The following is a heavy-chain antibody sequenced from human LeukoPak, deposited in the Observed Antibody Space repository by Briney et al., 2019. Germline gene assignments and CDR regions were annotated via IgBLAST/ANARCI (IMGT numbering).Heavy chain of an antibody. V-gene: IGHV4/OR15-8*01. CDR1: GFTFSSYAM. CDR2: TYDGGTS. Sequence: GSLRLSCVASGFTFSSYAMSWVRQAPGKGLEWIGETYDGGTSHYNPSLKSRVTISVDKSKTQLSLKLSSVTAADTAVYYCARGRPGYSSSYDYWGQGTLVTVSS. D-gene: IGHD6-13*01. CDR3: ARGRPGYSSSYDY. J-gene: IGHJ4*02.